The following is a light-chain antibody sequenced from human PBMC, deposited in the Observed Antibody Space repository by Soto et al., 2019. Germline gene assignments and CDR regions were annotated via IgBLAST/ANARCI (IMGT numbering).Light chain of an antibody. J-gene: IGKJ5*01. Sequence: DIQMTQSPSSLSSSVGDRVTITCRASQSISSYLAWYQQKPGKAPKLLVYPASTLQSGVPSRFSGSGSGPDFTLTISSLQPEDSATYFCQQLNSYPQTFGQGTRLEIK. V-gene: IGKV1-9*01. CDR2: PAS. CDR3: QQLNSYPQT. CDR1: QSISSY.